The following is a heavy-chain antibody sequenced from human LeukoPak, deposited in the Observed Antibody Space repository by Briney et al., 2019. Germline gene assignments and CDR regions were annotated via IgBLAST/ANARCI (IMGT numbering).Heavy chain of an antibody. CDR2: ISSSSSYI. J-gene: IGHJ4*02. V-gene: IGHV3-21*01. CDR3: ARDLAVAGTAASKY. D-gene: IGHD6-19*01. Sequence: GGSLRLSCAASGFTFSSYSMNWVRQAPGKGLEWVSSISSSSSYIYYADSVKGRFTISRDNAKHSLYLQMNSLRAEDTAVYYCARDLAVAGTAASKYWGEGTLVSVSS. CDR1: GFTFSSYS.